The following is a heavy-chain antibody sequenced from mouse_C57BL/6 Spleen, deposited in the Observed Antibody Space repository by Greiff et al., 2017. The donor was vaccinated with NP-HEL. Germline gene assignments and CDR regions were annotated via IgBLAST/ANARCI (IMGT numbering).Heavy chain of an antibody. CDR3: VRRGTVVATGGAMDY. V-gene: IGHV10-1*01. CDR2: IRSKSNNYAT. CDR1: GFSFNTYA. J-gene: IGHJ4*01. D-gene: IGHD1-1*01. Sequence: EVKLMESGGGLVQPKGSLKLSCAASGFSFNTYAMNWVRQAPGKGLEWVARIRSKSNNYATYYADSVKDRFTISRDDSESMLYLQMNNLKTEDTAMYYCVRRGTVVATGGAMDYWGQGTSVTVSS.